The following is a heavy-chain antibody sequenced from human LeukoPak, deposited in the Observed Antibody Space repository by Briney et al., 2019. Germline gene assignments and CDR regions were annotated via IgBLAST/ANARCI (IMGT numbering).Heavy chain of an antibody. J-gene: IGHJ4*02. CDR1: GFIFSSYG. CDR3: ARNYYDSSGYYYHDY. D-gene: IGHD3-22*01. CDR2: IWYDGSNK. V-gene: IGHV3-33*08. Sequence: GGSLRLSCAASGFIFSSYGMHWVRQAPGKGLEWVAVIWYDGSNKYYADSVKGRFTISRDNSKNTLYLQMNSLRAEDTAVYYCARNYYDSSGYYYHDYWGQGTLVTVSS.